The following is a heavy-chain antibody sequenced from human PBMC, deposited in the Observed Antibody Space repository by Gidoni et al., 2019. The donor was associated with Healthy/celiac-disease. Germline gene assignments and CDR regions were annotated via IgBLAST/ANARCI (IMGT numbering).Heavy chain of an antibody. V-gene: IGHV4-59*01. CDR2: IYYSGST. J-gene: IGHJ5*02. D-gene: IGHD2-15*01. CDR1: GGPISRYH. CDR3: ARGAHCSGGSCYRYCVWFDP. Sequence: QVQLQESGPGLVKHSATRSLTCTVSGGPISRYHWSWIRQPPGKGLEWIGYIYYSGSTNYNPSLKSRVTISVDTSKNQFSLKLSSVTAADTAVYYCARGAHCSGGSCYRYCVWFDPWGQGTLVTVSS.